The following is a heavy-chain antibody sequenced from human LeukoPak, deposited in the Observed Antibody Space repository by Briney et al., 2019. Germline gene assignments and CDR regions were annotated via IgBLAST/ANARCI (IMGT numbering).Heavy chain of an antibody. CDR3: ARAGYSGSYSLDY. V-gene: IGHV4-59*06. D-gene: IGHD1-26*01. CDR2: IYYSGST. J-gene: IGHJ4*02. CDR1: GGSISSYY. Sequence: PSETLSLTCTVSGGSISSYYWSWVRQHPGKGLEWIGYIYYSGSTYYNPSLKSRVTISVDTSKNQFSLKLSSVTAADTAVYYCARAGYSGSYSLDYWGQGTLVTVSS.